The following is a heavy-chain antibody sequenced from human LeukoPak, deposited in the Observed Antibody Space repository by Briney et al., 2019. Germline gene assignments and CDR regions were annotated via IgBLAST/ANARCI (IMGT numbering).Heavy chain of an antibody. Sequence: GGSLRLSCAASGFTFGDYGMSWVRQAPGKGLVWVSRINSDGSSTSYADSVKGRFTISRDNAKNTLYLQMNSLRAEDTAVYYCARGLEWPKDSFDIWGLGTMVTVSS. J-gene: IGHJ3*02. D-gene: IGHD3-3*01. CDR2: INSDGSST. CDR3: ARGLEWPKDSFDI. CDR1: GFTFGDYG. V-gene: IGHV3-74*01.